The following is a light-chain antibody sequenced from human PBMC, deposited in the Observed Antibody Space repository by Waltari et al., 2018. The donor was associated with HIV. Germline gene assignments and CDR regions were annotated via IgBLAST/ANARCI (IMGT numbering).Light chain of an antibody. J-gene: IGKJ4*01. CDR2: WAS. V-gene: IGKV4-1*01. Sequence: DIVMTQSPDSLAVSLGVRATINCQSSQSVLYSSNNKNYLAGYQQRPGQPPKLLIYWASTRESGVPDRFSGSGSGADFTLTISSLQAEDVAVYYCQQYYSTPLTFGGGTKVEIK. CDR3: QQYYSTPLT. CDR1: QSVLYSSNNKNY.